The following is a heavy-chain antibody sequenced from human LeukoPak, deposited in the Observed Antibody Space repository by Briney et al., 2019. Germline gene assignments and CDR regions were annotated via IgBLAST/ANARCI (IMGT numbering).Heavy chain of an antibody. CDR3: ARELTARRFDP. V-gene: IGHV1-2*02. CDR2: INPDSAIT. D-gene: IGHD6-6*01. Sequence: GASVKVSCRTSGYTFTGYYLHWVRQAPGQGLEYMGWINPDSAITSFTQKFQGRVTVTTDTSISTAYMELRRLRPDDTAFYYCARELTARRFDPWGQGTLVTVS. CDR1: GYTFTGYY. J-gene: IGHJ5*02.